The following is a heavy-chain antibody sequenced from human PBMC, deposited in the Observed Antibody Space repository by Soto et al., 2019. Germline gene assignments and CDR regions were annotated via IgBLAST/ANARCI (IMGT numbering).Heavy chain of an antibody. Sequence: GVLRLSCAASGFTVSSNYMSWVRQAPGKGLEWVSVIYSGGSTYYADSVKGRFTISRDNSKNTLYLQMNSLRAEDTAVYYCARGSITIFGAFDYWGQGTLVTVSS. CDR1: GFTVSSNY. D-gene: IGHD3-3*01. CDR2: IYSGGST. CDR3: ARGSITIFGAFDY. V-gene: IGHV3-53*01. J-gene: IGHJ4*02.